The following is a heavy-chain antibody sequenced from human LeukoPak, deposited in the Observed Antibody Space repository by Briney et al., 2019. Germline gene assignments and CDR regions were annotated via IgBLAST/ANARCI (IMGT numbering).Heavy chain of an antibody. CDR1: GGSISSGGYY. J-gene: IGHJ4*02. CDR3: ARGYRYSSSWLVDY. V-gene: IGHV4-31*03. CDR2: IYYSGST. D-gene: IGHD6-13*01. Sequence: SQTLSLTCTISGGSISSGGYYWSWIRQHPGKGLEWIGYIYYSGSTYYNPSLKSRVTISVDTSKNQFSLKLSSVTAADTAVYYCARGYRYSSSWLVDYWGQGTLVTVSS.